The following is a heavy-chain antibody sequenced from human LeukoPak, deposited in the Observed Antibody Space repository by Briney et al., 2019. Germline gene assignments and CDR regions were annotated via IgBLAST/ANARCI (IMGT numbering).Heavy chain of an antibody. CDR3: ARGSGDGYKNYYYYGMDV. J-gene: IGHJ6*02. D-gene: IGHD5-24*01. CDR1: GYTLTELS. Sequence: GASVKVSCTVSGYTLTELSMHWVRQAPGKGLEWMGGFDPEDGETIYAQKFQGRVTMTEDTSTDTVYMELSSLRSEDTAVYYCARGSGDGYKNYYYYGMDVWGQGTTVTVSS. V-gene: IGHV1-24*01. CDR2: FDPEDGET.